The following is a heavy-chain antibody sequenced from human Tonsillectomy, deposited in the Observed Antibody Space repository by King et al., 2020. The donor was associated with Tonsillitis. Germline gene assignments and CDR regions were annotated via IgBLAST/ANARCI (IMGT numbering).Heavy chain of an antibody. CDR3: GRDGSGSYFGDYMDV. CDR2: IIPIVGTA. J-gene: IGHJ6*03. V-gene: IGHV1-69*01. D-gene: IGHD1-26*01. Sequence: QLVQSGAEVKKPGSSVKVSCKASGGTFSSYAINWVRQAPGQGLEWMGGIIPIVGTANYAQKSQGRVTLTADESTSTAYMELSSLRSEDTAMFYCGRDGSGSYFGDYMDVWGKGTTVTVSS. CDR1: GGTFSSYA.